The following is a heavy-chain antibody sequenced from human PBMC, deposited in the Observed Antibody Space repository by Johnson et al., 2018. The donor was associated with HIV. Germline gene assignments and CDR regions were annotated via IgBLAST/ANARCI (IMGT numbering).Heavy chain of an antibody. CDR2: ISGSGFDT. CDR1: NFTFKDFY. D-gene: IGHD1-20*01. J-gene: IGHJ3*02. V-gene: IGHV3-11*04. CDR3: ARAPYNWNAGLFGAFDM. Sequence: QVQLVESGGDLIKPGGSLRLSCAVSNFTFKDFYMSWIRQAPGKGLEWLSYISGSGFDTFYADSVKGRFNISRDNAKKSLYLQMSSLKAEDTAVYYCARAPYNWNAGLFGAFDMWGRGTKVTVSS.